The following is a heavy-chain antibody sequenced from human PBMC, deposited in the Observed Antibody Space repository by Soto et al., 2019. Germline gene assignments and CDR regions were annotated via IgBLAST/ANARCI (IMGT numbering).Heavy chain of an antibody. Sequence: QVQLQQWGAGLLKPSETLSLTCAVYGGSFSGYYWTWIRQPPGTGLEWIGEINHSGSTNYNTSLKSRVTISVDTSKNQFSLKLTSVTAADTDVYYCEREKITGLFDYWGQGTLVTVSS. CDR1: GGSFSGYY. CDR3: EREKITGLFDY. V-gene: IGHV4-34*01. J-gene: IGHJ4*02. D-gene: IGHD2-8*02. CDR2: INHSGST.